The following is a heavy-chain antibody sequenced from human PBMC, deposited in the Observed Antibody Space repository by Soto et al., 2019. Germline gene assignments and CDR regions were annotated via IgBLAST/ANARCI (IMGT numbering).Heavy chain of an antibody. CDR1: GFTFSDYY. J-gene: IGHJ6*02. V-gene: IGHV3-11*01. CDR2: ISSFSSSI. Sequence: GGTLRLFCAASGFTFSDYYISWIRQAPGKGLEWVSYISSFSSSIYYADSVKGRFTISRDNAKNSVYLQMNSLRAEDTDLYYCARASLVGASWYYGMDVWGQGTTVTVSS. D-gene: IGHD1-26*01. CDR3: ARASLVGASWYYGMDV.